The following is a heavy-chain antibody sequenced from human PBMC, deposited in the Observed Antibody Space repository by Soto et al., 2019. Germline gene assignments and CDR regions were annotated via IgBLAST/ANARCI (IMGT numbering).Heavy chain of an antibody. V-gene: IGHV5-51*01. CDR1: GYTFTDYW. D-gene: IGHD4-4*01. Sequence: GESLKISCKGSGYTFTDYWIGWVRQLPGKGLEWMGIIYPGDSDTRYSPSFQGHVTITVDKSTSTAYLQRNTLKASDTAMYYCGRHISNFRYSYYAMDVWGQGTTVTVSS. CDR3: GRHISNFRYSYYAMDV. CDR2: IYPGDSDT. J-gene: IGHJ6*02.